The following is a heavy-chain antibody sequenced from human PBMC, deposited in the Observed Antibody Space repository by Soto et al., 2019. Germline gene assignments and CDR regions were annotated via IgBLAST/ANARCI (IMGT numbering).Heavy chain of an antibody. Sequence: QVQLVESGGGVVQPGRSLRLYCAASGFTFSSYGMHWVRQAPGKGLEWVAVIWYDGSNKYYADSVKGRFTISRDNSKNTLYLQMNSLRAEDTAVYYCARSSGWYTGLDYSGQGTLVTVSS. D-gene: IGHD6-19*01. CDR2: IWYDGSNK. J-gene: IGHJ4*02. CDR1: GFTFSSYG. CDR3: ARSSGWYTGLDY. V-gene: IGHV3-33*01.